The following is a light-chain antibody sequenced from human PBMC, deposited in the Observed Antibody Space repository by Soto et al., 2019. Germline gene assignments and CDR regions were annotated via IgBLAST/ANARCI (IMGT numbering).Light chain of an antibody. V-gene: IGKV1-33*01. CDR3: QQYDNLPYT. CDR2: DAS. Sequence: DIQMTQSPSSLSASVGDRVTITCQASQHISDSLNWYQQKAGKAPKLLIYDASNLETGVPSRFSGSRSGTDFPFTISSLQPEDIATFYCQQYDNLPYTFGQGTKLELK. J-gene: IGKJ2*01. CDR1: QHISDS.